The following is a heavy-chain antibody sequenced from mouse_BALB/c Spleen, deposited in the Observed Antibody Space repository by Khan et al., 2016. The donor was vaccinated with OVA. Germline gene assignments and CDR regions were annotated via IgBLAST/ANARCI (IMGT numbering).Heavy chain of an antibody. V-gene: IGHV3-5*02. D-gene: IGHD1-1*01. J-gene: IGHJ1*01. CDR2: IYYSGTD. Sequence: EVQLVESGPGLVKPSQTVSLTCTVTGISITSGNYRWSWIRQFPGNKLEWIGNIYYSGTDTYNPSLTSRTTNTRDTSKNQFFLEMNSLTAEDTATYYCARDYGSLYWYFDVWGAGTTVTVSS. CDR3: ARDYGSLYWYFDV. CDR1: GISITSGNYR.